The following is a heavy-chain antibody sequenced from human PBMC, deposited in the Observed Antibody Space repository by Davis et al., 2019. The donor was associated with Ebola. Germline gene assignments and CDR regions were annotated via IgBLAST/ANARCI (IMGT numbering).Heavy chain of an antibody. CDR1: GGSISSGGYS. J-gene: IGHJ6*02. V-gene: IGHV4-30-2*01. D-gene: IGHD3-22*01. CDR3: ARAPHTYYYDSSGYGTRRYGMDV. CDR2: IYHSGST. Sequence: MPSETLSLTCAVSGGSISSGGYSWSWIRQPPGKGLEWIGYIYHSGSTYYNPSLKSQVTISVDRSKNQFSLKLSSVTAADTAVYYCARAPHTYYYDSSGYGTRRYGMDVWGPGTTVTVSS.